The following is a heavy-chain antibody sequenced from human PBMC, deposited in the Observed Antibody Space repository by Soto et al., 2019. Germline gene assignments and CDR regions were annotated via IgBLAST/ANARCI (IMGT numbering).Heavy chain of an antibody. Sequence: QVQLVQSGAEVKKPGASVKVSCKASGYTFTSYDINWVRQATGQGLEWMGWMNPNSGNTGYAQKFQGRVTMTRNTSISTAYMELSSLRSEDTAVYYCARARQDMTTYVDTAMVYYFDYWGQGTLVTVSS. CDR3: ARARQDMTTYVDTAMVYYFDY. V-gene: IGHV1-8*01. D-gene: IGHD5-18*01. CDR1: GYTFTSYD. J-gene: IGHJ4*02. CDR2: MNPNSGNT.